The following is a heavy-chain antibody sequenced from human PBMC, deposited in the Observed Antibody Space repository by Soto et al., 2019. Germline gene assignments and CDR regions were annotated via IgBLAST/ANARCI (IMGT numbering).Heavy chain of an antibody. J-gene: IGHJ6*02. CDR2: ISYDGSNK. CDR3: ARGNRRWELLLGRVDYYYGLDV. Sequence: PGGSLRLSCAASGFTFSSYAMHWVRQAPGKGLEWVAVISYDGSNKYYADSVKGRFTISRDNSKNTLYLQMNSLRAEDTAVYYCARGNRRWELLLGRVDYYYGLDVWGQGTTVTVSS. CDR1: GFTFSSYA. V-gene: IGHV3-30-3*01. D-gene: IGHD1-26*01.